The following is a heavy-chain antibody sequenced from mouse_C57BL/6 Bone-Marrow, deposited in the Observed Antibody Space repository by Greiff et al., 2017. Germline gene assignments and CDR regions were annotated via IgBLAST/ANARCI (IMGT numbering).Heavy chain of an antibody. CDR3: AREGDYDDY. V-gene: IGHV1-81*01. D-gene: IGHD2-4*01. Sequence: QVQLKQSGAELARPGASVKLSCKASGYTFTSYGISWVKQRTGQGLEWIGEIYPRSGNTYYNEKFKGKATLTADKSSSTAYMELRSLTSEDYAVYFCAREGDYDDYWGQGTTRTVSS. J-gene: IGHJ2*01. CDR1: GYTFTSYG. CDR2: IYPRSGNT.